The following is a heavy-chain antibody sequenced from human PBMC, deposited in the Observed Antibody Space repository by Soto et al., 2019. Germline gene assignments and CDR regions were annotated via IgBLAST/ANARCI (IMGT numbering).Heavy chain of an antibody. Sequence: ASETLSLTCTVSGGSISSSSYYWGWIRQPPGKGLEWIGSIYYSGSTYYNPSLKSRVTISVDTSKNQFSLKLSSVTAADTAVYYCARGYYDFFYGMDVWGQGTTVTVSS. J-gene: IGHJ6*02. CDR3: ARGYYDFFYGMDV. CDR2: IYYSGST. CDR1: GGSISSSSYY. V-gene: IGHV4-39*01.